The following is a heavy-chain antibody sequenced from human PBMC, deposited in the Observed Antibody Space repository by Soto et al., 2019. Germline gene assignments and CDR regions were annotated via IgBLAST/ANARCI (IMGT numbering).Heavy chain of an antibody. CDR2: ISSDGNTQ. Sequence: QVQLVESGGGVVQPGRSLRLSCAASGFTFSNSGMHWVRKAPGKGLEWVAVISSDGNTQFYADSLKGRFSISRDNSKTTLYLDMNSLRADDAAVYYCTGQIASGHWGQGTLVTVSS. D-gene: IGHD2-8*02. CDR3: TGQIASGH. V-gene: IGHV3-30*03. CDR1: GFTFSNSG. J-gene: IGHJ4*02.